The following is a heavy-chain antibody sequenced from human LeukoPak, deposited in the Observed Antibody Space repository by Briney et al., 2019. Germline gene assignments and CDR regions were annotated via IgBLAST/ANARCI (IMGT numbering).Heavy chain of an antibody. CDR1: GDSISSGDYY. CDR3: ARGNWNYFDY. CDR2: IYSSGST. V-gene: IGHV4-61*02. Sequence: SEILSLTCTVSGDSISSGDYYWTWIRQPAGKGLEWIGRIYSSGSTNYNPSLKSRLTISLDTSKNQFSLKLSSVTAADTAVYYCARGNWNYFDYWGQGTLVPVSS. J-gene: IGHJ4*02. D-gene: IGHD1-20*01.